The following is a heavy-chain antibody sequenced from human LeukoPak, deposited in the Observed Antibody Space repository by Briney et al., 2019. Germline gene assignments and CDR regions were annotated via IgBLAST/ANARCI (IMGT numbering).Heavy chain of an antibody. CDR1: GFSFSSYG. V-gene: IGHV3-33*01. CDR3: ARADYGGNPYHYGMGV. Sequence: GGSLRLSCAASGFSFSSYGMHWVRQAPGKGLEWVAVIWYDGSKKYYADSVKGRFIISRDNSRNTLYLQMNSLRDEETAVYYCARADYGGNPYHYGMGVWGQGTTVIVSS. CDR2: IWYDGSKK. D-gene: IGHD4-23*01. J-gene: IGHJ6*02.